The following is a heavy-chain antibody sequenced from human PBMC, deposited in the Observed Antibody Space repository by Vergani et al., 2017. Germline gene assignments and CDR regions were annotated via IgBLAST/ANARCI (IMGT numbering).Heavy chain of an antibody. CDR1: GGSFSGYY. CDR2: INHSVST. CDR3: ARGQGEYSSSHAPPGWFDP. J-gene: IGHJ5*02. D-gene: IGHD6-6*01. V-gene: IGHV4-34*01. Sequence: QVQLQQWGAGLLKPSETLSLTCAVYGGSFSGYYWSWIRQPPGKGLEWFGEINHSVSTNYNPSLKSRVTISVDTSINQCSLKLSSVTYADTAVYYWARGQGEYSSSHAPPGWFDPWGQGTLVTVSS.